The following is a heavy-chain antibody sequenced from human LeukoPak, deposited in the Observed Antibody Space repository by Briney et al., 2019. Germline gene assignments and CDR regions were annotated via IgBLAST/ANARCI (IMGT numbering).Heavy chain of an antibody. V-gene: IGHV3-23*01. CDR3: AKERGHPLPNYHMDV. CDR1: GFTFSSYA. Sequence: KAGGSLRLSCAASGFTFSSYAMSWVRQAPGKGLEWVSTIVDTGDSTFYADSVRGRSTISRDSSKNTLYLQMNSLRADDTAVYYCAKERGHPLPNYHMDVWGKGTTVTVSS. J-gene: IGHJ6*03. CDR2: IVDTGDST. D-gene: IGHD4/OR15-4a*01.